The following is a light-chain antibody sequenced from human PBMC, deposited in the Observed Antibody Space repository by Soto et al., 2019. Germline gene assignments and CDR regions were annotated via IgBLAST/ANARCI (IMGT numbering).Light chain of an antibody. CDR3: QQYNSYSPWT. J-gene: IGKJ1*01. CDR1: QSISCW. Sequence: DIRITQSPSTLSASVGDRVTITCRASQSISCWLAWYQQKPGKAPKLLIYKASSLESGVPSRFSGSGSGTEFTLTISSLQPDDFANYYCQQYNSYSPWTFGQGTKVEIK. V-gene: IGKV1-5*03. CDR2: KAS.